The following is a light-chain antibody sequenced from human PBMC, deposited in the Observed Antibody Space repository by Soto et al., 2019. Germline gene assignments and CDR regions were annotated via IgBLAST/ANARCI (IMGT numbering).Light chain of an antibody. Sequence: DIQMTQSPSSLSASVGDRVTITCRASQGIGNDLGWYQQKPGKAPKRLIYLTYSLQTGVPSRFSGSGSVTEFSLAIRSLQPEDSSTYFCLQHNSHPRTFGQGTKVEI. V-gene: IGKV1-17*01. CDR1: QGIGND. CDR2: LTY. CDR3: LQHNSHPRT. J-gene: IGKJ1*01.